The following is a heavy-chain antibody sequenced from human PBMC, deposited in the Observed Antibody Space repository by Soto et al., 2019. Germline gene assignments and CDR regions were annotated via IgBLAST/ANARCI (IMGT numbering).Heavy chain of an antibody. V-gene: IGHV4-30-4*01. D-gene: IGHD6-13*01. CDR3: ARDIAAGPYGMDV. J-gene: IGHJ6*02. CDR2: IYYSGST. Sequence: PSESLSLTXTVSGGSISSGDYYWSWIRQPPGKGLEWIGYIYYSGSTYYNPSLKSRVTISVDTSKNQFSLKLSSVTAADTAVYYCARDIAAGPYGMDVWGQGTTVTVSS. CDR1: GGSISSGDYY.